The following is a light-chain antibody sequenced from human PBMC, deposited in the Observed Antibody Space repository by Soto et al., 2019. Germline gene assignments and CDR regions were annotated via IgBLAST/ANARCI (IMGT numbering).Light chain of an antibody. V-gene: IGKV3-15*01. CDR2: GTS. Sequence: DIVMTQSPATLSVSPGETVTLSCRASQSVSRNLAWYQQKPGQAPMLLIYGTSTRATGIPARFSGSGSGTEFTLTISSLQSEDFAVYYCQQYKNWPPWTFGQGTKVDIK. CDR1: QSVSRN. J-gene: IGKJ1*01. CDR3: QQYKNWPPWT.